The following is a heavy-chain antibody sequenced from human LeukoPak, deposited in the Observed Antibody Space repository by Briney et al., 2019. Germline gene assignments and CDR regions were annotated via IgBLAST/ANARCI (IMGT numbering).Heavy chain of an antibody. Sequence: SETLSLTCTVSGGSISSYYWSWIRQPPGKGLEWIGYIYYSGSTNYNPSLKSRVTISVDTSKNQFSLKLSSVTAADTAVYYCASVNMVRGTPGGFDYWGQGTLVTVSS. V-gene: IGHV4-59*01. D-gene: IGHD3-10*01. J-gene: IGHJ4*02. CDR3: ASVNMVRGTPGGFDY. CDR2: IYYSGST. CDR1: GGSISSYY.